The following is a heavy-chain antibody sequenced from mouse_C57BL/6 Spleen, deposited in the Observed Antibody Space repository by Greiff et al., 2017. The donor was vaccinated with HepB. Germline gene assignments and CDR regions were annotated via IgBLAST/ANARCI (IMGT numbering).Heavy chain of an antibody. CDR2: ISGGGGNT. CDR1: GFTFSSYT. Sequence: EVKVEESGGGLVKPGGSLKLSCAASGFTFSSYTMSWVRQTPEKRLEWVATISGGGGNTYYPDSVKGRFTISRDNAKNPLYLQMSSLMSEDATLYYCARHRSNYDWYFDVWGTGTTVTVSS. D-gene: IGHD2-5*01. V-gene: IGHV5-9*01. J-gene: IGHJ1*03. CDR3: ARHRSNYDWYFDV.